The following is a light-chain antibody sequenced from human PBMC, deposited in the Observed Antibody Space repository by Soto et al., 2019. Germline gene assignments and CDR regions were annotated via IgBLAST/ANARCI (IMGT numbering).Light chain of an antibody. V-gene: IGKV3-20*01. Sequence: EIVLTQSPGTLSLSPGERATLSCRASQSVSSSYLAWYQQKPGQAPRLLIYGASSRATGIPDRFSGSGSGTDFTLTISRLEPEDFAVYYCQQYVSSPPPITFGPGTRLEIK. CDR2: GAS. CDR3: QQYVSSPPPIT. J-gene: IGKJ5*01. CDR1: QSVSSSY.